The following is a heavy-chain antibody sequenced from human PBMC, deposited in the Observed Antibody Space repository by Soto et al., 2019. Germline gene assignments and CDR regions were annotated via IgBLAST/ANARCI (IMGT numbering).Heavy chain of an antibody. Sequence: SETLSLTETVSGGSISSSSYYCGWIRQPPGKGLEWIGSIYYSGSTYYNPSLKSRVTVSVDTSKNQFSLKLSSVTAADTAVYYCARTGSSVYYLENWFDPWGQGTLVTVSS. CDR2: IYYSGST. CDR3: ARTGSSVYYLENWFDP. J-gene: IGHJ5*02. CDR1: GGSISSSSYY. D-gene: IGHD3-22*01. V-gene: IGHV4-39*01.